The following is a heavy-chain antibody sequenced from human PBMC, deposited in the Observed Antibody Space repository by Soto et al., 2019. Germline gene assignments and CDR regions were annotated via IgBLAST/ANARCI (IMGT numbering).Heavy chain of an antibody. D-gene: IGHD5-12*01. J-gene: IGHJ4*02. V-gene: IGHV3-21*02. CDR3: ARGWLRDPWMY. Sequence: EVQLVESGGGLVKPGGSQRLSCAASGFIFSSHTMNWVRQVPGKGLEWVSSISASSTYIYYADSLKGRLTISRDNAYNSLYLQVSSLRAEDTAVYYCARGWLRDPWMYWGQGTLVTVSS. CDR2: ISASSTYI. CDR1: GFIFSSHT.